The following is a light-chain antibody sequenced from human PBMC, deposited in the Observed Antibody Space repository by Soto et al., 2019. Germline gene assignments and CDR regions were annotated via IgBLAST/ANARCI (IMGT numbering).Light chain of an antibody. Sequence: QSVLTQSPSASASLGASVNLTCTLSSGHSNYAIAWHQLQPEKGPRYLMRLRSDGSHNKGDGIPDRFLGSSSGAERYLTISSLQSEDEADYYCQTWGTGIHVFGGGTKLTVL. J-gene: IGLJ2*01. CDR2: LRSDGSH. V-gene: IGLV4-69*01. CDR1: SGHSNYA. CDR3: QTWGTGIHV.